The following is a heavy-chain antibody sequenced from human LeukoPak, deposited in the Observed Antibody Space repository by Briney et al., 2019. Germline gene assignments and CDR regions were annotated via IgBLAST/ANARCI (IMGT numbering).Heavy chain of an antibody. V-gene: IGHV3-23*01. Sequence: GGSLRLSCAASGFTFSNYAMSWVRQAPGMGLEWVSDISGSGGSTDYADSVKGRFTISRDNSKSTLYLQMNSLRAEDTAVYYCAKSQSQTGSSWSFDYWGQGTLVTVSS. CDR2: ISGSGGST. J-gene: IGHJ4*02. CDR1: GFTFSNYA. D-gene: IGHD6-13*01. CDR3: AKSQSQTGSSWSFDY.